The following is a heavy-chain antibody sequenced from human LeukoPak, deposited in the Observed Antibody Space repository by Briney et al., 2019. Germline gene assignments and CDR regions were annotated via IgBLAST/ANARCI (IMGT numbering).Heavy chain of an antibody. D-gene: IGHD6-19*01. V-gene: IGHV4-59*01. J-gene: IGHJ3*02. CDR2: IYYSGST. Sequence: PSETLSLTCTVSGGSISSYYWSWIRQPPGKGLEWIGYIYYSGSTNYNPSLKSRVTISVDTSKNQFSLKLSSVTAADTAMYYCGRGHSSGWYSGAFDIWGQGTRLTVSS. CDR1: GGSISSYY. CDR3: GRGHSSGWYSGAFDI.